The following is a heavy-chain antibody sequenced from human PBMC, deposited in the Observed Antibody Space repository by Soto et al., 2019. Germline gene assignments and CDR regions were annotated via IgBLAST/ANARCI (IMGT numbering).Heavy chain of an antibody. CDR1: GFTFSSYG. CDR2: ISYDGSNK. Sequence: GGSLRLSCAASGFTFSSYGMHWVRQAPGKGLEWVAVISYDGSNKYYADSVKGRFTISRDNSKNTLYLQMNSLRAEDTAVYYFAKGGRVEGAYYYYYYLEVWGKGTRVTVPS. CDR3: AKGGRVEGAYYYYYYLEV. J-gene: IGHJ6*03. V-gene: IGHV3-30*18. D-gene: IGHD3-10*01.